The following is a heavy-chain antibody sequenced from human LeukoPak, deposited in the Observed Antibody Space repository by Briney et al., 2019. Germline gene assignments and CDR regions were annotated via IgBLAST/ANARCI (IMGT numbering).Heavy chain of an antibody. V-gene: IGHV6-1*01. CDR3: ARGPYYDSPLYYFDY. CDR1: GDSVSSNSAA. CDR2: TYYRSKWHN. D-gene: IGHD3-22*01. Sequence: SQTLSLTCAISGDSVSSNSAAWNWIRQSPSRGLEWLGRTYYRSKWHNDYAVSVKSRITINPDTSKNQFSMHLNSVTPEDTAVYYCARGPYYDSPLYYFDYWGQGTLVTVSS. J-gene: IGHJ4*02.